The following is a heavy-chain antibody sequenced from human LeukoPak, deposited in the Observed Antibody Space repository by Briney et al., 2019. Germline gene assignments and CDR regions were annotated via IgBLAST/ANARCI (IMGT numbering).Heavy chain of an antibody. J-gene: IGHJ5*02. D-gene: IGHD3-10*01. CDR3: ARSGFYYDSGSSQRWFDP. Sequence: GGSLRLSCAASGFTFSSYSMNWARQAPGKGLEWVSYISSGANTIYYSDSVRGRFTISRDNAKNSLYLQMNNLRVDDTAVYYCARSGFYYDSGSSQRWFDPWGQGTLVTVSS. CDR2: ISSGANTI. CDR1: GFTFSSYS. V-gene: IGHV3-48*04.